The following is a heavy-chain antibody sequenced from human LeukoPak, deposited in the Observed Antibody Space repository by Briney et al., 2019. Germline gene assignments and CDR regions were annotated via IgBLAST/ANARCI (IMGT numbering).Heavy chain of an antibody. CDR3: ARAREYYYDSSGYSDAFDI. D-gene: IGHD3-22*01. Sequence: ASVKVSCKASGYTFTGYYMHWVRQAPRQGLEWMGWINPNSGGTNYAQKFQGRVTMTRDTSISTAYMELSRLRSDDTAVYYCARAREYYYDSSGYSDAFDIWGQGTMVTVSS. J-gene: IGHJ3*02. CDR1: GYTFTGYY. CDR2: INPNSGGT. V-gene: IGHV1-2*02.